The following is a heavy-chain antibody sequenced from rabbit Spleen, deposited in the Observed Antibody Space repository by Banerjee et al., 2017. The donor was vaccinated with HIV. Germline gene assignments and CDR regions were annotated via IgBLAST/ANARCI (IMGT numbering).Heavy chain of an antibody. CDR1: GFSFSSSYY. V-gene: IGHV1S40*01. D-gene: IGHD8-1*01. CDR2: IDGGSSGST. CDR3: ARDAGSGPYIDGYFTL. Sequence: QSLEESGGDLVKPEGSLTLTCTASGFSFSSSYYMCWVRQAPGKGLKWIACIDGGSSGSTYYASWAKGRFTISKTSSTTVTLQMTSLTVADMATYFCARDAGSGPYIDGYFTLWGPGTLVTVS. J-gene: IGHJ4*01.